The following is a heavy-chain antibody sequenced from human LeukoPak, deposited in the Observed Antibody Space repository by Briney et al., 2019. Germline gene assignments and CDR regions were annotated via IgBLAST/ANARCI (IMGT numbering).Heavy chain of an antibody. CDR1: GFTFSSYG. Sequence: GGSLRLSCAASGFTFSSYGMHWVRQAPGKGLEWVSYISSSGSTIYYADSVKGRFTISRDNAKNSLYLQMNSLRAEDTAVYYCATSSTSYYNWFDPWGQGTLVTVSS. CDR2: ISSSGSTI. CDR3: ATSSTSYYNWFDP. V-gene: IGHV3-48*04. J-gene: IGHJ5*02. D-gene: IGHD2-2*01.